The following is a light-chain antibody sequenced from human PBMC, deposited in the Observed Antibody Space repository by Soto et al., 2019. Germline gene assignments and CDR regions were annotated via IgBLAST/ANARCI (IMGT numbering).Light chain of an antibody. Sequence: TEPPSVSGAAGHSVTIACTRTKSEVCTYKYVSCYQHYPGEAPKVMIYDVTQRPSRVTDRFSGTQSGNTASLTISGLLAEDEADYSCCSYAGSYTGVFGSGPTVT. CDR3: CSYAGSYTGV. CDR2: DVT. CDR1: KSEVCTYKY. J-gene: IGLJ1*01. V-gene: IGLV2-11*01.